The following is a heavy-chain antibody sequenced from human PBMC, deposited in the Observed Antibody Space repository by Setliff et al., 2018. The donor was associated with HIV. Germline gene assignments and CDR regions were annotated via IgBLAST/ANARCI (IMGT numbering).Heavy chain of an antibody. Sequence: SETLSLTCAVYGGSFSGYYLTWIRQPPGRGLEWIGEIIHSGGTNYNRALKSRVTISVDTSKSQFSLNLSSVTAADTAVYYCARGGLGVVGAIDYWSQGTLVTVSS. D-gene: IGHD2-15*01. CDR3: ARGGLGVVGAIDY. J-gene: IGHJ4*02. CDR2: IIHSGGT. CDR1: GGSFSGYY. V-gene: IGHV4-34*01.